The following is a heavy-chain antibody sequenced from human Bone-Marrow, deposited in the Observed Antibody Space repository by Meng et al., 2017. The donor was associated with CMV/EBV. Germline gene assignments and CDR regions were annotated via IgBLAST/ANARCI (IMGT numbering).Heavy chain of an antibody. CDR1: GYTLTELS. V-gene: IGHV1-24*01. CDR2: FDPEDGET. Sequence: QVQLGQYGAEVKKPGASVKVSCKVSGYTLTELSMHWVRQAPGKGLEWMGGFDPEDGETIYAQKFQGRVTMTEDTSTDTAYMELSSLRSEDTAVYYCATVGEYPYYFDYWGQGTLVTVSS. D-gene: IGHD2-2*01. J-gene: IGHJ4*02. CDR3: ATVGEYPYYFDY.